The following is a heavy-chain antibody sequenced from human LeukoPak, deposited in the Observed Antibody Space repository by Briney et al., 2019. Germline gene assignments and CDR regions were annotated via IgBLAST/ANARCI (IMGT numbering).Heavy chain of an antibody. D-gene: IGHD5-18*01. Sequence: SVKVSCKASGGTFSSYAISWVRQAPGQGLEWMGRVIPIFGTANYAQKFQGRVTITMDESTSTAYMELSSLRSEDTAVYYCAKTGIQLWLFDYWGQGTLATVSS. CDR1: GGTFSSYA. CDR2: VIPIFGTA. CDR3: AKTGIQLWLFDY. V-gene: IGHV1-69*05. J-gene: IGHJ4*02.